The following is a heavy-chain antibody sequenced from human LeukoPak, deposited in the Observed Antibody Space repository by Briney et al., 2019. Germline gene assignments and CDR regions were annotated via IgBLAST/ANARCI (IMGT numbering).Heavy chain of an antibody. D-gene: IGHD3-22*01. CDR3: ARGCYYDSSGYLSNYFDY. J-gene: IGHJ4*02. Sequence: PSQTLSLTCTVSGGSISSGDYYWSWIRQPPGRGLEWIGYIYYSGSTYYNPSLKSRLTMSVDTSKNQFSLKLSSVTAADTAVYYCARGCYYDSSGYLSNYFDYWGQGTLVTVSS. CDR2: IYYSGST. V-gene: IGHV4-30-4*01. CDR1: GGSISSGDYY.